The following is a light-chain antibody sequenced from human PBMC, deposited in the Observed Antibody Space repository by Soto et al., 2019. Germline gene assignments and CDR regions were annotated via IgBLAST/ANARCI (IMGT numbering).Light chain of an antibody. CDR3: SSYRSSNTYV. V-gene: IGLV2-14*01. J-gene: IGLJ1*01. CDR1: SSDVGGYNY. CDR2: DVS. Sequence: QSVLTQPASVSGSPGQSITISCTGTSSDVGGYNYVSWYQQHPGKAPKLMIYDVSNRPSGVSNRFSGSKSGNTASLTISGLQAEDEADYYCSSYRSSNTYVFGTGTKVTVL.